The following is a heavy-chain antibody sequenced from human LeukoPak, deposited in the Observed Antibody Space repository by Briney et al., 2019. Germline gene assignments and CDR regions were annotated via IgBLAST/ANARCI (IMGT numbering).Heavy chain of an antibody. CDR3: ASTTGYSSGWTAFDY. V-gene: IGHV4-4*02. CDR1: GGSITSRNW. CDR2: IYHSGST. Sequence: SETLSLTCAVSGGSITSRNWWSWVRQPPGKGLEWIGYIYHSGSTYYNPSLKSRVTISVDRSKNQFSLKLSSVTAADTAVYYCASTTGYSSGWTAFDYWGQGTLVTVSS. D-gene: IGHD6-19*01. J-gene: IGHJ4*02.